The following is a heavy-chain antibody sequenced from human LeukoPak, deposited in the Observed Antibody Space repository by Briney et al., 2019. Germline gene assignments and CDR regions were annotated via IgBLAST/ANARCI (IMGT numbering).Heavy chain of an antibody. CDR1: GYTFTSHG. CDR2: VSGYNGNT. J-gene: IGHJ4*02. CDR3: ARDRPVMITFGGVIIAAY. Sequence: ASVKVSCKPSGYTFTSHGINWLRQAPGQGLEWMGWVSGYNGNTDYAQKFQGRVTMTTDRSTNTVYMELRSLRSDDTAVYYCARDRPVMITFGGVIIAAYWGQGTLVSVSS. D-gene: IGHD3-16*02. V-gene: IGHV1-18*01.